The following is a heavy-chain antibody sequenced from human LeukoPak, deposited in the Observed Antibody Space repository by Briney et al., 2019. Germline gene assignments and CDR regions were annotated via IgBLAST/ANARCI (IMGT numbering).Heavy chain of an antibody. J-gene: IGHJ4*02. D-gene: IGHD3-22*01. CDR1: GFTFSSYA. CDR3: AKKVDDYYDSSGYSY. Sequence: GGSLRLSCAASGFTFSSYAMSWVRRAPGKGLEWVSAISGSGGSTYYADSVKGRFTISRDNSKNTLYLQMNSLRAEDTAVYYCAKKVDDYYDSSGYSYWGQGTLVTVSS. V-gene: IGHV3-23*01. CDR2: ISGSGGST.